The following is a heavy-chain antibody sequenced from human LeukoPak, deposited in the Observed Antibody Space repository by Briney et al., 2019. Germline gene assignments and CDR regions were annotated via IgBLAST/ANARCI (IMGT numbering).Heavy chain of an antibody. CDR3: AKDRTVGYYDSSGYYYDTKYFDY. V-gene: IGHV3-30*02. J-gene: IGHJ4*02. Sequence: GGSLSLSWAASGFTFSSYGMHWVRQAPGKGLEWVAFIRYDGSNKYYADSVKGRFTISRDNSKTTLYLQMNSLRAEDTAVYYCAKDRTVGYYDSSGYYYDTKYFDYWGQGTLVTVSS. D-gene: IGHD3-22*01. CDR2: IRYDGSNK. CDR1: GFTFSSYG.